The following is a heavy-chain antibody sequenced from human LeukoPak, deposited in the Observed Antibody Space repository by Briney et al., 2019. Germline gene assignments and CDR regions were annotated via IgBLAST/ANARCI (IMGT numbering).Heavy chain of an antibody. V-gene: IGHV4-59*01. D-gene: IGHD5-18*01. CDR3: ARGGGYSYGAGDYYYYGMDV. CDR2: IYYSGST. J-gene: IGHJ6*02. Sequence: SETLSLTCTVSGGSISSYYWSWIRQHPGKGLEWIGYIYYSGSTNYNPSLKSRVTISVDTSKNQFSLKLSSVTAADTAVYYCARGGGYSYGAGDYYYYGMDVWGQGTTVTVSS. CDR1: GGSISSYY.